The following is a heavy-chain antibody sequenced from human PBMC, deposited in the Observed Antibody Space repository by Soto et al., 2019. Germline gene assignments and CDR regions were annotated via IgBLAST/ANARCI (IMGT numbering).Heavy chain of an antibody. CDR2: INHSGST. D-gene: IGHD3-10*01. CDR3: ARGRGVVRGVLYYCYGMDV. CDR1: GGSFSGYY. J-gene: IGHJ6*02. Sequence: SETLSLTCAVYGGSFSGYYWSWIRQPPGKGLEWIGEINHSGSTNYNPSLKSRVTISVDTSKNQFSLKLSSVTAADTAVYYCARGRGVVRGVLYYCYGMDVWGQGTTVTVSS. V-gene: IGHV4-34*01.